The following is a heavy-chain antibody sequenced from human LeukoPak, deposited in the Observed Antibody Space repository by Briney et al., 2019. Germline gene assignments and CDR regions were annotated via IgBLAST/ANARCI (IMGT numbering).Heavy chain of an antibody. J-gene: IGHJ3*01. CDR3: ARDDNYYDTSGHFFDAFTL. Sequence: PGGSLRLSCAASGFTFSSYEMNWVRQAPGKGLEWVANIRKDESVKHYVDSVKGRFTISRDNAKNLLYLQMNSLRVEDTAVYFCARDDNYYDTSGHFFDAFTLWGQGTMVTVSS. D-gene: IGHD3-22*01. CDR1: GFTFSSYE. CDR2: IRKDESVK. V-gene: IGHV3-7*01.